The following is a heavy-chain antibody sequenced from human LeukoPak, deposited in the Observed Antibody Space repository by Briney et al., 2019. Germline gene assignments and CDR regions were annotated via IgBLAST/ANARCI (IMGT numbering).Heavy chain of an antibody. Sequence: GGSLRLSCAASGFTVSSNYMSWVRQAPGKGLEWVSSISIGSGSINYADSVKGRFTISRDNAKNSLYLQMNSLRAEDTAVYFCACNPWGTSPPDYFDYWGQGTLVTVSS. CDR3: ACNPWGTSPPDYFDY. CDR2: ISIGSGSI. D-gene: IGHD3-16*01. V-gene: IGHV3-21*06. J-gene: IGHJ4*02. CDR1: GFTVSSNY.